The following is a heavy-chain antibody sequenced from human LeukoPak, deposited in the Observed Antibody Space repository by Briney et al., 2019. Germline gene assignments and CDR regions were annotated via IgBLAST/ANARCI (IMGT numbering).Heavy chain of an antibody. V-gene: IGHV3-21*01. CDR3: ASPGPSSWYAFEV. D-gene: IGHD6-13*01. Sequence: GGSLRLSCTASPFTFSGYWMHWVRQAPGKGLEWVSSISSSSSYVYYADSVKGRFTISRDNAKNSLYLQMNGLRAEDTAVYYCASPGPSSWYAFEVWGQGTMVTVSS. J-gene: IGHJ3*01. CDR2: ISSSSSYV. CDR1: PFTFSGYW.